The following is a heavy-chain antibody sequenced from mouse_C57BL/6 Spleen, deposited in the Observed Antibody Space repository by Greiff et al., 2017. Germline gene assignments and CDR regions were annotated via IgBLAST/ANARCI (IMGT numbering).Heavy chain of an antibody. CDR2: IDPSDSET. D-gene: IGHD1-1*01. J-gene: IGHJ4*01. Sequence: VQLQQPGAELVRPGSSVKLSCKASGYTFTSYWMHWVKQRPIQGLEWIGNIDPSDSETHYNQKFKDKATLTVDKSSSTAYMQLSSLTSEDSAVYYCARSLITTVVATDYAMDYWGQGTSVTVSS. CDR1: GYTFTSYW. V-gene: IGHV1-52*01. CDR3: ARSLITTVVATDYAMDY.